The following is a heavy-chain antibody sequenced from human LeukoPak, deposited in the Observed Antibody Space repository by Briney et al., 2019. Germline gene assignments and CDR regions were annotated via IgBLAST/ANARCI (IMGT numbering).Heavy chain of an antibody. D-gene: IGHD3-3*01. CDR3: ARARTYYDFWSFDP. J-gene: IGHJ5*02. Sequence: GGSLRLSCAASGFTFRSYGMHWVRQAPGKGLEWVAVIWYDGSNKYYADSVKGRFTISRDNSKNTLYLQMNSLRAEDTAVYYCARARTYYDFWSFDPWGQGTLVTVSS. V-gene: IGHV3-33*01. CDR1: GFTFRSYG. CDR2: IWYDGSNK.